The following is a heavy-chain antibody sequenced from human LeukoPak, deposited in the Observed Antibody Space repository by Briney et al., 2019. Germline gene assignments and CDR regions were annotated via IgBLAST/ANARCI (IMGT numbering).Heavy chain of an antibody. J-gene: IGHJ4*02. D-gene: IGHD6-19*01. CDR2: ISGSGGST. Sequence: GGSLRLSCAASGFTFSSYAMSWVRQAPGKGLEWVSAISGSGGSTYYADSVKGRFTISRDNSKNTLYLQMNSLRAEDTAVYYCAKDAARQWLVWGVFDYWGQGTLVTVSS. V-gene: IGHV3-23*01. CDR3: AKDAARQWLVWGVFDY. CDR1: GFTFSSYA.